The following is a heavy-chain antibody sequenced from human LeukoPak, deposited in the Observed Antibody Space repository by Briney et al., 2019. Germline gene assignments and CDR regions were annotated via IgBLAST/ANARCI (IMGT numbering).Heavy chain of an antibody. D-gene: IGHD4-23*01. Sequence: GSLRLSCVASGFTFSKYWMTWVRQTPGKGLEGVASIRQDGSEKYYVDSVKGRFTISRDNAKNSLSLQMNSLRGEDTALYYCASRNYGGSPLPLDFWGQGTLVTVSS. J-gene: IGHJ4*02. CDR3: ASRNYGGSPLPLDF. V-gene: IGHV3-7*01. CDR1: GFTFSKYW. CDR2: IRQDGSEK.